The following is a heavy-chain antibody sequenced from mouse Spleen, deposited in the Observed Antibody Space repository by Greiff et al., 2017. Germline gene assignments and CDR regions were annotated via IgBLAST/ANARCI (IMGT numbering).Heavy chain of an antibody. J-gene: IGHJ1*01. V-gene: IGHV1-78*01. CDR3: ARAPYYYDGRTWYFDV. Sequence: QVQLKESDAELVKPGASVKISCKVSGYSFTDHTIHWMKQRPEQGLEWIGYIYPRDGSTKYNEKFKGKATLTADKSSSTAYMQLNSLTSEDSAVYFCARAPYYYDGRTWYFDVWGAGTTVTVSS. CDR2: IYPRDGST. D-gene: IGHD1-1*01. CDR1: GYSFTDHT.